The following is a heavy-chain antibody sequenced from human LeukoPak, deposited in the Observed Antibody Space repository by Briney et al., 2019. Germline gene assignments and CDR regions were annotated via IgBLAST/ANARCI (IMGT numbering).Heavy chain of an antibody. CDR2: ISKRSGHI. CDR1: GFTFKSFV. CDR3: GRFDGGFDS. V-gene: IGHV3-21*05. J-gene: IGHJ4*02. D-gene: IGHD3-9*01. Sequence: GGSLRLSCAASGFTFKSFVMGWVRQAPGGGREWVSYISKRSGHIYHTDSVEGRFTTSRDNANDSVYLQMNNLRVEDTAIYFCGRFDGGFDSWGQGTLVTVSS.